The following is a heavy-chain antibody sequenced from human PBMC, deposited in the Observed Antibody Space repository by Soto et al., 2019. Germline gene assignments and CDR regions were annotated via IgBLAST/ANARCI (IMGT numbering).Heavy chain of an antibody. V-gene: IGHV3-33*01. CDR1: GFTFSSYG. D-gene: IGHD3-3*02. CDR2: IWYDGSNK. Sequence: PGGSLRLSCAASGFTFSSYGMHWVRQAPGKGLEWVAVIWYDGSNKYYADSVKGRFTISRDNSKNTLYLQMNSLRAEDTAVYYCARDRLAYTISTPWFDPWGQGTLVTVSS. J-gene: IGHJ5*02. CDR3: ARDRLAYTISTPWFDP.